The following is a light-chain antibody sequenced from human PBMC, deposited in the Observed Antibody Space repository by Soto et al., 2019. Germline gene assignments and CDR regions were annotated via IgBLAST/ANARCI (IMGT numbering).Light chain of an antibody. CDR3: QQYYSYPPT. V-gene: IGKV3-20*01. J-gene: IGKJ1*01. CDR2: DAF. Sequence: EIVLTQSPGTLSLSPGERATLSCRASQSVSTSYVAWYQQKFGQAPRLLIYDAFSRATGSPARFSGSGSGTDFTLTINSLQSEDFATYYCQQYYSYPPTFGQGTKVDIK. CDR1: QSVSTSY.